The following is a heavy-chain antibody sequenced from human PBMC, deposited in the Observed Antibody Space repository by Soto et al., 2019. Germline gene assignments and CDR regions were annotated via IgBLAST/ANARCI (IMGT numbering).Heavy chain of an antibody. J-gene: IGHJ6*02. CDR3: AKEGCSGGSCFYGMDV. V-gene: IGHV3-23*01. D-gene: IGHD2-15*01. CDR2: ISGSGGST. CDR1: GFTFSSYA. Sequence: EVQLLESGGGLVQPGGSLRLSCAASGFTFSSYAMSWVRQAPGKGLEWVSAISGSGGSTYYADSVKGRFTISRDNSKNTLYLQMNSLRAEDTAVYYYAKEGCSGGSCFYGMDVWGQGTTVTVSS.